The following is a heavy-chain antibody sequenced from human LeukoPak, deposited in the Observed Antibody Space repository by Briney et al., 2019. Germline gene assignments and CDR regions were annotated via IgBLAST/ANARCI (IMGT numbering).Heavy chain of an antibody. V-gene: IGHV1-8*01. Sequence: PWASVKVSCKASGYTFTSYDINWVRQATGQGLEWMGWMNPNSGNTGYAQKFQGRVTMTMNTSISTAYMELSSLRSEDTAVYYCARGQRIAVAGTSYWFDPWGEGTLVTVSS. D-gene: IGHD6-13*01. CDR3: ARGQRIAVAGTSYWFDP. CDR1: GYTFTSYD. CDR2: MNPNSGNT. J-gene: IGHJ5*02.